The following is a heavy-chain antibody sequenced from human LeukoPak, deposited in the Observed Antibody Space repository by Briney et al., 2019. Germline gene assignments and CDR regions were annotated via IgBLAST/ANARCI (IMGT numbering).Heavy chain of an antibody. D-gene: IGHD6-13*01. J-gene: IGHJ6*03. CDR3: AKAPSSSWYFRDYYYYMDV. CDR1: GFTFSSYR. Sequence: PGGSLRLSCAASGFTFSSYRMNGVRQAPGKGVEGVSYISSSSSTIYYADSVKGRFTISRDNSKNTLYLQMNSLRAEDTAVYYCAKAPSSSWYFRDYYYYMDVWGKGTTVTISS. CDR2: ISSSSSTI. V-gene: IGHV3-48*01.